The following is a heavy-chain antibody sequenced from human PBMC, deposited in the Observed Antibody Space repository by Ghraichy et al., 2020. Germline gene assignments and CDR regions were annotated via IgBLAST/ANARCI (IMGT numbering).Heavy chain of an antibody. CDR3: AKGFLRDYFYYGMDV. D-gene: IGHD5-12*01. CDR2: ISGSGVST. J-gene: IGHJ6*02. CDR1: GFTFSSYA. V-gene: IGHV3-23*01. Sequence: GGSLRLSCAASGFTFSSYAMNWGHQAPGKGLEWVSSISGSGVSTYFADSVKGRFTISRDNSKNTLYLQMNSLRAEDTAVYYCAKGFLRDYFYYGMDVWGQGTTVTVSS.